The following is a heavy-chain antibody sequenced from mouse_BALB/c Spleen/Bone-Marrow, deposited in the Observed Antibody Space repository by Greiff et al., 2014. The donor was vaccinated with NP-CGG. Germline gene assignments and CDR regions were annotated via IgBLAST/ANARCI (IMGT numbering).Heavy chain of an antibody. CDR2: IYPGNVNT. CDR3: ARFYYGSSYAMDY. CDR1: GYTFTSYY. J-gene: IGHJ4*01. Sequence: QVQLQQSGPELVKPGASVRISCKASGYTFTSYYIHWVKQRPGQGLEWIGWIYPGNVNTKYNEKFKGKATLTADKSSSTAYMQLSSLTSEDSAVYFCARFYYGSSYAMDYWGQGTSATVPS. D-gene: IGHD1-1*01. V-gene: IGHV1S56*01.